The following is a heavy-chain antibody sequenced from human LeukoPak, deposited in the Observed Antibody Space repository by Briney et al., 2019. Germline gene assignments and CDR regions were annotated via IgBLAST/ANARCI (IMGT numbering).Heavy chain of an antibody. J-gene: IGHJ4*02. CDR1: GFTVSSNY. CDR3: AREPMTTVATDY. D-gene: IGHD4-11*01. Sequence: HAGGSLRLSCAASGFTVSSNYMSWVRQAPGKGLEWVSVIYSGGSTYYADSVKGRFTISRDNSKNTLYLQMNSLRAEDTAVYHCAREPMTTVATDYWGQGTLVTVSS. V-gene: IGHV3-66*01. CDR2: IYSGGST.